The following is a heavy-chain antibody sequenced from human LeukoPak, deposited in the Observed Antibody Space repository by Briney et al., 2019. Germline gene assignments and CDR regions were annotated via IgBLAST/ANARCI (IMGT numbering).Heavy chain of an antibody. J-gene: IGHJ4*02. D-gene: IGHD3-3*01. V-gene: IGHV3-23*01. CDR2: ISGTGSGT. CDR3: AKGNYDFWSGYPGLSYFDY. CDR1: GSTFSSYA. Sequence: GGSLRLSCAASGSTFSSYAMSWVRQAPGKGLEWVSAISGTGSGTYYADAVKGRFTISRDNSKNTLYLQMNSLRAGDTAVYYCAKGNYDFWSGYPGLSYFDYWGQGTLVTVSS.